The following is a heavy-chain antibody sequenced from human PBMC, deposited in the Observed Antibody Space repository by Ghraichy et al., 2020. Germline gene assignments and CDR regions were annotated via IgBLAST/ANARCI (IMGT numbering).Heavy chain of an antibody. D-gene: IGHD6-13*01. Sequence: GGSLRLSCAASGFIFSNFAMSWVRQPPGKGLEWVSVISGSGDNTYYADSVKGRFIVFRDNSKNTLYVQMNSLRGEDTAIYYCAQVGSSWSIFDFWGQGNLVTVSS. J-gene: IGHJ4*02. CDR2: ISGSGDNT. CDR1: GFIFSNFA. V-gene: IGHV3-23*01. CDR3: AQVGSSWSIFDF.